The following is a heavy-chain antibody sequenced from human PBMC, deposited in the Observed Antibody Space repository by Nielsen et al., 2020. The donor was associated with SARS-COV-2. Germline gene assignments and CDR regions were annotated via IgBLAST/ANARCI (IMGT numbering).Heavy chain of an antibody. Sequence: SETLSLTCTVSGGSISSYYWSWIRQPPGKGLEWIGYIYYSGSTNYNPSLKSRVTISVDTSKNQFSLKLCSVTAADTAVYYCARAVYCSSTSCYRYYYYYMDVWGKGTTVTVSS. D-gene: IGHD2-2*02. CDR1: GGSISSYY. V-gene: IGHV4-59*01. CDR2: IYYSGST. CDR3: ARAVYCSSTSCYRYYYYYMDV. J-gene: IGHJ6*03.